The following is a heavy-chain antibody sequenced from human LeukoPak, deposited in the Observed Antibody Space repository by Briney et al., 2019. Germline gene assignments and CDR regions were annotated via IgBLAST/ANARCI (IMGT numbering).Heavy chain of an antibody. CDR3: ATSYTRIKRWFDP. CDR1: GGSFSGYY. D-gene: IGHD3-22*01. V-gene: IGHV4-34*01. Sequence: SETLSLTCAVYGGSFSGYYWSWIRQPPGKGLEGMGEINHSGSTNYNPSLKSRVTISVDTSKNQFSLELSSVTAADTAVYYCATSYTRIKRWFDPWGQGTLVTVSS. CDR2: INHSGST. J-gene: IGHJ5*02.